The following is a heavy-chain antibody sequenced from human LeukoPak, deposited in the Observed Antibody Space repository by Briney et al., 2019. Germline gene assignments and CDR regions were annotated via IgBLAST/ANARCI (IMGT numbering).Heavy chain of an antibody. Sequence: GGSLRLSCAASGFPFSSYGMHWVRQAPGKGLEWVAAISYDGSNKYYADSVKGRFTISRDNSKNTLYLQMNSLRAEDTAVYYCAKGTVTTGTFDYWGQGTLVTVSS. CDR2: ISYDGSNK. V-gene: IGHV3-30*18. J-gene: IGHJ4*02. CDR1: GFPFSSYG. D-gene: IGHD4-17*01. CDR3: AKGTVTTGTFDY.